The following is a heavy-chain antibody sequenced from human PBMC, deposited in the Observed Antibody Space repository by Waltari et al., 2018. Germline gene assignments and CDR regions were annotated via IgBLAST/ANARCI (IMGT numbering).Heavy chain of an antibody. CDR1: VDSIRGYW. D-gene: IGHD1-1*01. CDR3: ARSSAPYNSLES. V-gene: IGHV4-59*01. Sequence: QVQLQESGPGLVKPSEPLSLTCTVSVDSIRGYWLNWIRQPPGKGLEWIGYVSYGGSTNYSPSLKSRVTMLVDTPKNQVSLKLTSVTAADTAFYYCARSSAPYNSLESWGQGALVTVSS. CDR2: VSYGGST. J-gene: IGHJ4*02.